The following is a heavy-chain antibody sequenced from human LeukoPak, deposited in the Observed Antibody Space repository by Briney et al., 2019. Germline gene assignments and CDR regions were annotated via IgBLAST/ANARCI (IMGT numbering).Heavy chain of an antibody. Sequence: SDTLSLTCTVSVASINTYYWSWIRQPPAKGLQWIAYLYYSGSNNFHPSLMRRLTISVDTSKNQFSLKLNSVTAADTALYYCARSGSKPSGGAFDLWGQGTMVTVSS. J-gene: IGHJ3*01. CDR2: LYYSGSN. V-gene: IGHV4-59*08. CDR3: ARSGSKPSGGAFDL. CDR1: VASINTYY. D-gene: IGHD1-26*01.